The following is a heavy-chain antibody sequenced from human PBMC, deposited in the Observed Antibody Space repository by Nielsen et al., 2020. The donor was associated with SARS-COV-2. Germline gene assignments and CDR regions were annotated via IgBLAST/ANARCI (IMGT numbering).Heavy chain of an antibody. CDR3: ARSDYDYVRSPFDY. CDR1: GFTFSIYS. V-gene: IGHV3-21*01. Sequence: GESLKISCTASGFTFSIYSMNWVRQAPGKGLQWVSSITSSSNYIYYTDSVKGRSTISRDNAKNSLYLQMNSLRAEDTAVYYCARSDYDYVRSPFDYWGQGTLVTVSS. J-gene: IGHJ4*02. CDR2: ITSSSNYI. D-gene: IGHD3-16*01.